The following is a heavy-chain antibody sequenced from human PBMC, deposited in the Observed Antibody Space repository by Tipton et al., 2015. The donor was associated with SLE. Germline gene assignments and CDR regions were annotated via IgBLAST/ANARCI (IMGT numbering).Heavy chain of an antibody. J-gene: IGHJ3*02. CDR1: GGSISSSSYY. CDR3: ARDRDGDAFDI. Sequence: LRLSCTVSGGSISSSSYYWGWIRQPPGKGLEWIGYIYYIGSTNYNPSLKSRVTISVDTSKNQFSLKLSSVTAADTAVYYCARDRDGDAFDIWGQGTMVTVSS. D-gene: IGHD3-10*01. CDR2: IYYIGST. V-gene: IGHV4-61*01.